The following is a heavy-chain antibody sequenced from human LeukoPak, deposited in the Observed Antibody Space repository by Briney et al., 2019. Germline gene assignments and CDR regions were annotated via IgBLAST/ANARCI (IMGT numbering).Heavy chain of an antibody. CDR1: GFTFSSYT. CDR2: ISYDVSNK. V-gene: IGHV3-30*04. D-gene: IGHD3-10*01. CDR3: ARDTLARRYTSGSRLSD. J-gene: IGHJ4*02. Sequence: GGSLRLSCAASGFTFSSYTMNWVRHAPGKGLEWLAVISYDVSNKYYADSVKGRFTISRDNSKNTLYLQMNSLRTEDTAVYYCARDTLARRYTSGSRLSDWGQGTLVTVSS.